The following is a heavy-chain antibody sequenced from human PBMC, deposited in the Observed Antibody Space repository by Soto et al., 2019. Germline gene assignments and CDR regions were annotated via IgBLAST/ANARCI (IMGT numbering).Heavy chain of an antibody. CDR2: ISAYSVDT. V-gene: IGHV1-18*01. CDR1: GYRFETYA. D-gene: IGHD1-26*01. CDR3: ARGHGAIRGALDV. Sequence: QVQLVQSGAEVKKPGASVKVSCKASGYRFETYAMSWVRQAPGQGLEWMGWISAYSVDTYSAQKFQDRLTMTKDTPTGTAYMELRGLTSDDSAVYFCARGHGAIRGALDVWGQGHTVTVSS. J-gene: IGHJ6*02.